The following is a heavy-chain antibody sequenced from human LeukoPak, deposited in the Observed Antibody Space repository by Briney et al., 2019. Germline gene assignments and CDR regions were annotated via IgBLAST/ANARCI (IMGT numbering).Heavy chain of an antibody. D-gene: IGHD3-10*01. J-gene: IGHJ4*02. Sequence: SETLSLTCAVYGGSFSGYYWSWIRQPPGKGLEWIGEINHSGSTNYNPSLKSRVTISVDTSKNQFSLKLSSVTAADTAVYYCARDRQSIAPYYYGSGSYERELVYWGQGTLVTVSS. CDR2: INHSGST. CDR1: GGSFSGYY. V-gene: IGHV4-34*01. CDR3: ARDRQSIAPYYYGSGSYERELVY.